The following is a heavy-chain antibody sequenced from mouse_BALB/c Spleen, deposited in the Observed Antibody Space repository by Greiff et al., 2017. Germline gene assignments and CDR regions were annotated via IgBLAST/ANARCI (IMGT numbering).Heavy chain of an antibody. Sequence: QVQLQQSGPELVKPGASVKISCKASGYAFSSSWMNWVKQRPGQGLEWIGRIYPGDGDTNYNGKFKGKATLTADKSSSTAYMQLSSLTSVDSAVYFCAREGDYRYDYYAMDYWGQGTSVTVSS. CDR3: AREGDYRYDYYAMDY. D-gene: IGHD2-14*01. CDR1: GYAFSSSW. CDR2: IYPGDGDT. J-gene: IGHJ4*01. V-gene: IGHV1-82*01.